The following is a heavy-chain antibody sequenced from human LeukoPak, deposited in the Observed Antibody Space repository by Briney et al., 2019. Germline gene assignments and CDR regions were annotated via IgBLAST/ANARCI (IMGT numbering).Heavy chain of an antibody. V-gene: IGHV4-59*01. J-gene: IGHJ5*02. CDR2: IYYSGST. CDR1: GGSISSYY. CDR3: AREPSMVRGVMAWFDP. D-gene: IGHD3-10*01. Sequence: PSETLSLTCTVSGGSISSYYWSWIRQPPGKGLEWIGYIYYSGSTNYKPSLKSRVTISVDTSKNQFSLNLNSVTAADTAVYYCAREPSMVRGVMAWFDPWGQGTLVTVSS.